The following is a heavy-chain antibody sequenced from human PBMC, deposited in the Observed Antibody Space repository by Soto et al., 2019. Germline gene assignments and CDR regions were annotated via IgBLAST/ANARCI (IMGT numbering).Heavy chain of an antibody. D-gene: IGHD3-22*01. Sequence: QVQLVQSGAEVKKPGSSVKVSCKPSGNTLNTDTITWLRQAPGQGLEWMGRIIPVIGVGTYAQKFQDRGTITADTSTTTVYMEVTSLTSEDTATYYCAIGRTGSNGYYWAWGQGTQVTVS. CDR3: AIGRTGSNGYYWA. CDR2: IIPVIGVG. CDR1: GNTLNTDT. V-gene: IGHV1-69*02. J-gene: IGHJ5*02.